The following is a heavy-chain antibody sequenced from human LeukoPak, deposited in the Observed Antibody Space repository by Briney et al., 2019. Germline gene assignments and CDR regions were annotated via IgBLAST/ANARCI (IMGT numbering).Heavy chain of an antibody. CDR1: GDSISSSNCY. V-gene: IGHV4-39*07. D-gene: IGHD4-17*01. CDR3: ARGRMTTVSPMVRYMDV. Sequence: SETLSLTCTVSGDSISSSNCYWGWIRQPPGKGLEWIGSIYFSGGTYYNASLKSRVTISVDTSKNQFSLKLSSVTAADTAVYYCARGRMTTVSPMVRYMDVWGKGTTVTISS. CDR2: IYFSGGT. J-gene: IGHJ6*03.